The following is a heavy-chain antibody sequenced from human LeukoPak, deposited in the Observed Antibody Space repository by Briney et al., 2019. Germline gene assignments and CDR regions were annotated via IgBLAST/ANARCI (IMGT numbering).Heavy chain of an antibody. J-gene: IGHJ4*02. V-gene: IGHV3-23*01. Sequence: PGGSLRLSCAASGFTFSTYAVNWVRQAPGKGLECVSAISSSGDTTYYADSVKGRFSISRDNSKNTLYLRMNSRRAEDTAIYYCAKDRNAWPTNFDSWGQGTLVSVSA. D-gene: IGHD5-24*01. CDR1: GFTFSTYA. CDR2: ISSSGDTT. CDR3: AKDRNAWPTNFDS.